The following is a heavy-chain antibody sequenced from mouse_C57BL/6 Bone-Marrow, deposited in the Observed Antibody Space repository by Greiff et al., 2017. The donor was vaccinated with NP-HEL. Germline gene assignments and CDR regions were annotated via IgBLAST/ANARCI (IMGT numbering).Heavy chain of an antibody. Sequence: QVQLQQPGAELVKPGASVKLSCKASGYTFTSYWMQWVKQRPGQGLEWIGEIDPSDSYTNYNQKFKGKATLTVDTSSNTAYMQLSSLTSEDSAVSCCEKERRYWGLDYWGQGTTLTVSS. V-gene: IGHV1-50*01. CDR2: IDPSDSYT. CDR1: GYTFTSYW. D-gene: IGHD4-1*01. CDR3: EKERRYWGLDY. J-gene: IGHJ2*01.